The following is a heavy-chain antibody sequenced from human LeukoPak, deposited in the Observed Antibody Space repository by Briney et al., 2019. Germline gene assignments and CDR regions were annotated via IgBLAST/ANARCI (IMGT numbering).Heavy chain of an antibody. J-gene: IGHJ4*02. CDR3: AKVPLGAITYFDY. Sequence: GGSLRLSCAASGLTFSTSTFSWVRQAPGKGLEWVSAIDGGGTTYYADSAKGRFAISRDNSKNTLSLHMASLTAEDTAIYFCAKVPLGAITYFDYWGQGTLVTVSS. CDR2: IDGGGTT. CDR1: GLTFSTST. D-gene: IGHD1-26*01. V-gene: IGHV3-23*01.